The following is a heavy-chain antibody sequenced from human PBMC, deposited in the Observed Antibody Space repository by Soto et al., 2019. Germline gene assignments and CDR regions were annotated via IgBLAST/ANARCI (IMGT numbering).Heavy chain of an antibody. CDR1: GFTFSSFF. CDR2: ISGDGGTI. Sequence: GGSLRLSCAASGFTFSSFFMHWVRQVPGEGLEWVSRISGDGGTISYADSVKGRFTISRDNAKNTLYLQMNSLRDEYTAVYYFARTFLSRITGSDPWGPGPLLTVSS. D-gene: IGHD1-20*01. V-gene: IGHV3-74*01. J-gene: IGHJ5*02. CDR3: ARTFLSRITGSDP.